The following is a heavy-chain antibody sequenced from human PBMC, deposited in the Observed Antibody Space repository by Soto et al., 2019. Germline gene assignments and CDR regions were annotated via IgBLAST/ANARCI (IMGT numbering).Heavy chain of an antibody. CDR3: AKDRAPDRIAAAGTHDAFDI. CDR2: ISGDGVST. V-gene: IGHV3-43*02. Sequence: GGSLRLSCAASGFTFDDYAMHWVRQAPGKGLEWVSLISGDGVSTYYADSVKSRFTISRDNSKNSLYLQMNSLRTEDTASYYCAKDRAPDRIAAAGTHDAFDIWGQGTLVTVSS. D-gene: IGHD6-13*01. CDR1: GFTFDDYA. J-gene: IGHJ3*02.